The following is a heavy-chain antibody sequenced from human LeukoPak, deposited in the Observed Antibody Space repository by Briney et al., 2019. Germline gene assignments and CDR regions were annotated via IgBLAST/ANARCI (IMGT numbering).Heavy chain of an antibody. Sequence: GGSLRLSCAASGFTFSHYGMHWVRQAPGKGLEWVAFIRYDGSKKYYADSVKGRFTISRDNSKNTLYLQMNSLRAEDTAVYYCAKDPAYYYDSSGGYWGQGTLVTVSS. D-gene: IGHD3-22*01. J-gene: IGHJ4*02. CDR1: GFTFSHYG. CDR2: IRYDGSKK. V-gene: IGHV3-30*02. CDR3: AKDPAYYYDSSGGY.